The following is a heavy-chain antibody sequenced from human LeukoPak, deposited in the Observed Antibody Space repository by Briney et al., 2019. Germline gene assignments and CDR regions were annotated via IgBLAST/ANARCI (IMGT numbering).Heavy chain of an antibody. J-gene: IGHJ3*02. CDR2: ISYSGTT. CDR1: GGSISSRPYY. CDR3: ARGRLEAMWELLPYESFDI. Sequence: SETLSLTCTVSGGSISSRPYYWGWVRQPPGKGLEWIGTISYSGTTYYSPSLKSRVTISLDTSKNQFSLELSSVTAADTAVYYCARGRLEAMWELLPYESFDIWGQGTMVTVSS. V-gene: IGHV4-39*07. D-gene: IGHD1-26*01.